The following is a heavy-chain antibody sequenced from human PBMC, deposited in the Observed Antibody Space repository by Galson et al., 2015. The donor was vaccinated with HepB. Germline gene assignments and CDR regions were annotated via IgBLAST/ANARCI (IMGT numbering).Heavy chain of an antibody. V-gene: IGHV6-1*01. Sequence: CAIPGDSVSSISAAWHWIRQSPSRGLEWLGRTYYRSKWYNDYAVTVKSRITINPDTYKNQFSLQLNSVTPEDTAVYYCARYNYDPPYYYYYGMDVWGQGTTVTVSS. CDR3: ARYNYDPPYYYYYGMDV. CDR1: GDSVSSISAA. J-gene: IGHJ6*02. D-gene: IGHD1-20*01. CDR2: TYYRSKWYN.